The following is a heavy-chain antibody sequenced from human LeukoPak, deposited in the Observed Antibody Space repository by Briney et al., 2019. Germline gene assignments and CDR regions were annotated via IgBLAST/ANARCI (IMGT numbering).Heavy chain of an antibody. Sequence: GESLKISCKGSGYSFTSYWIGWVRQMPGKGLEWMGIIYPGDSDTRYSPSFQGQVTISADKSISTAYLQGSSLKASDTAMYYCARLHLFYDSSGYYFDYWGQGTLVTVSS. CDR3: ARLHLFYDSSGYYFDY. J-gene: IGHJ4*02. CDR2: IYPGDSDT. CDR1: GYSFTSYW. V-gene: IGHV5-51*01. D-gene: IGHD3-22*01.